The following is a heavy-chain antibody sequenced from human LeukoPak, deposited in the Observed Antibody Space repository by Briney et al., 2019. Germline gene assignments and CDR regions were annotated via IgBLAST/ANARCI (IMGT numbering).Heavy chain of an antibody. D-gene: IGHD4-17*01. CDR2: INHSGST. J-gene: IGHJ3*02. CDR3: ARGSRYGDSGAFDI. Sequence: PSETLSLTCAVYGGSFSGYYWSWIRQPPGEGLEWIGEINHSGSTNYNPSLKSRVTISVDTSKNQFSLKLSSVTAADTAVYYCARGSRYGDSGAFDIWGQGTMVTVSS. V-gene: IGHV4-34*01. CDR1: GGSFSGYY.